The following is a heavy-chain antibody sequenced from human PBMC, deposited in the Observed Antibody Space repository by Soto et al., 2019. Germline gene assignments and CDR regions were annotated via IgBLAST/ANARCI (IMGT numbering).Heavy chain of an antibody. CDR3: AGTRGYCSGGSCPTVVDY. D-gene: IGHD2-15*01. J-gene: IGHJ4*02. CDR1: GGSISSYY. Sequence: SETLSLTCVVSGGSISSYYWSWIRQPPGKGLEWIGYIYYSGSTNYNPSLKSRVTISVDTSKNQFSLKLSSVTAADTAVYHCAGTRGYCSGGSCPTVVDYWGQGTLVTVSS. CDR2: IYYSGST. V-gene: IGHV4-59*01.